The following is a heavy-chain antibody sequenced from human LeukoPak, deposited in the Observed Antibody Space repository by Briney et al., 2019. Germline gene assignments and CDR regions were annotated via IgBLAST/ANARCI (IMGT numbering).Heavy chain of an antibody. CDR1: GFTFSNYN. CDR2: ISTSSSTI. J-gene: IGHJ4*02. Sequence: GGSLRLSCAASGFTFSNYNMNWVRQAPGKGLEWVSYISTSSSTIYYAGSVKGRFTISRDNAKNSLYLQMSSLRAEDTALYYCAREPLDYWGQGTLVTVSS. CDR3: AREPLDY. V-gene: IGHV3-48*01.